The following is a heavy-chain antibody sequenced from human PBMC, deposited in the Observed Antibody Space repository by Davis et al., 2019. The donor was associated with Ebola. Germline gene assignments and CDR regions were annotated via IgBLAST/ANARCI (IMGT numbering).Heavy chain of an antibody. CDR3: ARAVFHEVLDY. V-gene: IGHV3-30*04. J-gene: IGHJ4*02. CDR1: GFTSGNNP. CDR2: ASHSEREK. D-gene: IGHD3-3*01. Sequence: PGGSLRLSCAASGFTSGNNPIPWVPRAPAKGLDWVAVASHSEREKFYADSVKGRFTISRDNSENTLYLQMNSLTADDTAVYYCARAVFHEVLDYWGQGTPVTVSS.